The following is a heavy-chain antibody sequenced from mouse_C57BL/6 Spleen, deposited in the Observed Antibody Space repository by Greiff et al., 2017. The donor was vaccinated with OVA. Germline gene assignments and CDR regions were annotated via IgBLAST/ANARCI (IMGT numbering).Heavy chain of an antibody. V-gene: IGHV5-9-1*02. J-gene: IGHJ2*01. CDR2: ISSGGDYI. D-gene: IGHD3-3*01. CDR3: TRLWDNGYLAY. Sequence: DVQLQESGEGLVKPGGSLKLSCAASGFTFSSYAMSWVRQTPEKRLEWVAYISSGGDYIYYADTVKGRFTISRDNARNTLYLQMSSLKSEDTAMYYCTRLWDNGYLAYGGQGTTLTVS. CDR1: GFTFSSYA.